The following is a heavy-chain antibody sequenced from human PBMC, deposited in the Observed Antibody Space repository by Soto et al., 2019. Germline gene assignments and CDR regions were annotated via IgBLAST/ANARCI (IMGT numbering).Heavy chain of an antibody. Sequence: SGPTLVNPTQTLTLTCTFSGFSLSTSGVGVGWIRQPPGKALEWLALIYWNDDKRYSPSLKSRLTITKDTSKNQVVLTMTNMDPVDTATYYCAHRRGYYDSSGYYWDWFDPWGQGTLVTVS. CDR3: AHRRGYYDSSGYYWDWFDP. D-gene: IGHD3-22*01. CDR1: GFSLSTSGVG. CDR2: IYWNDDK. V-gene: IGHV2-5*01. J-gene: IGHJ5*02.